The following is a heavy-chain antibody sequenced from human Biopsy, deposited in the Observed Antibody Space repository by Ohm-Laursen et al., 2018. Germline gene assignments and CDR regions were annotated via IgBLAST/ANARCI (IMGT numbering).Heavy chain of an antibody. V-gene: IGHV3-9*01. CDR2: ISWYSVGI. D-gene: IGHD2-15*01. J-gene: IGHJ3*02. CDR1: GFIFDDYA. CDR3: AKIHCSGGSCYPNSFDM. Sequence: LRLSCSASGFIFDDYAMHWVRQAPGKGLVWVSGISWYSVGIGYADSVKGRFTISRGNAKNFLYLEMNNLRREDTALYYCAKIHCSGGSCYPNSFDMWGQGTRVTVSS.